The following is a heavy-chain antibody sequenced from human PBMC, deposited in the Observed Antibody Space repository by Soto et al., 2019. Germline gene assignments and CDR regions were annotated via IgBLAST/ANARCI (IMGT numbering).Heavy chain of an antibody. CDR3: ARSPNSFDP. V-gene: IGHV1-18*04. Sequence: QVYLVQSGAEVKKPGASVKVSCKASGYTFTSYGFSWVRQAPGQGLEWMGWISTYNGDTNYAQKFQGRVTWTTDTPPNPFYMNRRALTPTDTPCYTVARSPNSFDPWGKGPLSTVSS. CDR1: GYTFTSYG. D-gene: IGHD2-21*01. J-gene: IGHJ5*02. CDR2: ISTYNGDT.